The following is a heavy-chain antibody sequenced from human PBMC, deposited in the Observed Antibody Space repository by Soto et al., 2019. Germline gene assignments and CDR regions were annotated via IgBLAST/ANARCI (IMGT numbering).Heavy chain of an antibody. CDR3: ASTRTSYYYDSSGYPYYYYYYGMDV. CDR1: GGSISSGGYS. D-gene: IGHD3-22*01. V-gene: IGHV4-30-2*01. Sequence: QLQLQESGSGLVKPSQTLSLTCAVSGGSISSGGYSWSWIRQPPGKGLEWIGYIYHSGSTYYNPSLNSRVTLSVHRSNNQFSLKRSSVTAADTAVYYCASTRTSYYYDSSGYPYYYYYYGMDVWGQGTTVTVSS. CDR2: IYHSGST. J-gene: IGHJ6*02.